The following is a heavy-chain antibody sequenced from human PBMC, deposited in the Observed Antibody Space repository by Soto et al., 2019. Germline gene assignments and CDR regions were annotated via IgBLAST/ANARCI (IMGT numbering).Heavy chain of an antibody. D-gene: IGHD2-21*02. Sequence: GGSLRLSCAVSGFTLSNYYIHWVRQAPGKGLEWVSSIRSGRDTFYADSVKGRFSISRGDATSSVSLQMNSLRGEDTAVYFCAREETAWPLAYGLDVWGQGTTVTVSS. CDR2: IRSGRDT. J-gene: IGHJ6*02. V-gene: IGHV3-21*01. CDR1: GFTLSNYY. CDR3: AREETAWPLAYGLDV.